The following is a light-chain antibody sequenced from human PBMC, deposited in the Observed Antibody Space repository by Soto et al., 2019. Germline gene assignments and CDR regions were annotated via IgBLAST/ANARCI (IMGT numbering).Light chain of an antibody. CDR3: CSFAGGLFV. CDR2: DVS. Sequence: QSVLTQPRSVSGSPGQAVTISCTGTSSNVGSHNYVSWYQQHPGKALKLIINDVSKRPSGVPDRFSGSKSGNTASLTISGLQAEDEADYYCCSFAGGLFVCGAGTKVTVL. V-gene: IGLV2-11*01. J-gene: IGLJ1*01. CDR1: SSNVGSHNY.